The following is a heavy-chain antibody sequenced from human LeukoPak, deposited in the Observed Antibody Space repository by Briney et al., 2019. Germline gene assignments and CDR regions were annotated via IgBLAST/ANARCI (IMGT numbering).Heavy chain of an antibody. D-gene: IGHD1-1*01. J-gene: IGHJ4*02. CDR1: GGSISNTNW. CDR2: IRSNGATA. CDR3: ARGQEFDDGVFDS. V-gene: IGHV3-23*01. Sequence: GTLSLTCGVSGGSISNTNWWTWVRQAPGKGLEWVSTIRSNGATAYNADSVKGRFTISRDNSKNTVYLQMNSLRVEDTAIYYCARGQEFDDGVFDSWGQGTLVTVSS.